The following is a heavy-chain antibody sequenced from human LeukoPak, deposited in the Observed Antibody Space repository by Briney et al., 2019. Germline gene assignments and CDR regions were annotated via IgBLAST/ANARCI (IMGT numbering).Heavy chain of an antibody. CDR3: ARGIESYGDYGY. Sequence: SETLSLTCTASGGSISGSYWSWIRRPPGKGLEWIAYMYNSGSTNYNPSLKSRVTISIDTSKNQFSLKLSSLTAADTAIYYCARGIESYGDYGYWGQGILVTVSS. D-gene: IGHD4-17*01. V-gene: IGHV4-59*01. CDR1: GGSISGSY. CDR2: MYNSGST. J-gene: IGHJ4*02.